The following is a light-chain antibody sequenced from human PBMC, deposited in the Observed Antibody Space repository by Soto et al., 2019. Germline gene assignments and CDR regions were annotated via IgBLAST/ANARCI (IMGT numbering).Light chain of an antibody. V-gene: IGKV1-5*03. CDR3: QHYNSYSEA. CDR2: KAS. J-gene: IGKJ1*01. CDR1: QSISSY. Sequence: DIQMTHSPSSLSASVLYRVTIPCXASQSISSYLNWYQQKPGKAPKLLIYKASTLKSGVPSRFSGSGSGTEFTLTISSLQPDDFATYYCQHYNSYSEAFGQGTKVDIK.